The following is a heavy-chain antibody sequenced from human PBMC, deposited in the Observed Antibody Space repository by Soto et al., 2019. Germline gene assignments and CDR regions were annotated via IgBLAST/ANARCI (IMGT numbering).Heavy chain of an antibody. J-gene: IGHJ3*02. D-gene: IGHD1-7*01. V-gene: IGHV3-23*01. CDR3: AKDPNGNYIGGFEM. CDR1: GFTFASFA. CDR2: ITVGGST. Sequence: PGGSLRLSCSGSGFTFASFAMSWVRQAPGGGLEWVSGITVGGSTHYADSVEGRFRISRDNLRDTLSLHMSGLRVEDTAMYYCAKDPNGNYIGGFEMCGQGTLVTVSS.